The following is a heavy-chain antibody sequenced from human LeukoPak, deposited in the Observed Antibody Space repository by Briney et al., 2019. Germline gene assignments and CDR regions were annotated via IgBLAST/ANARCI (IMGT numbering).Heavy chain of an antibody. CDR3: ARSLFGWYSFEY. CDR2: ISGSGGDT. Sequence: GGSLRLSCAASGFTFNSYAMSWVRQAPGKGLEWVSAISGSGGDTYYADSVKGRFTISRDNSKNTLYLQMNSLRAEDTAVYYCARSLFGWYSFEYWGQGTLVTVSS. J-gene: IGHJ4*02. V-gene: IGHV3-23*01. CDR1: GFTFNSYA. D-gene: IGHD6-19*01.